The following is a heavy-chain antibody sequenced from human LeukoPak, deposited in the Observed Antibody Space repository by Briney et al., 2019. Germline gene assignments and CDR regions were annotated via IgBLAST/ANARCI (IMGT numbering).Heavy chain of an antibody. J-gene: IGHJ4*02. CDR3: AREVDTAMVSHDY. Sequence: GGSLRLSCAASGFTFSSYSMNWVRQAPGKGLEWVSYISSSSSTIYYADSVKGRFTISRDNAKNSLYLQMNSLRAEDTAVYYCAREVDTAMVSHDYWGQGTLVTVSS. CDR2: ISSSSSTI. V-gene: IGHV3-48*01. CDR1: GFTFSSYS. D-gene: IGHD5-18*01.